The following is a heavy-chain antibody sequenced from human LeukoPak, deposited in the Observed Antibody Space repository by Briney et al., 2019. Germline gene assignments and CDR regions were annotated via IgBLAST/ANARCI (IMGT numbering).Heavy chain of an antibody. CDR1: GFTFSSYW. D-gene: IGHD1-26*01. CDR2: IKSKTDGGTT. CDR3: TAFDSGSYNGFDY. V-gene: IGHV3-15*01. Sequence: PGGSLRLSCAASGFTFSSYWMSWVRQAPGKGLEWVGRIKSKTDGGTTDYAAPVKGRFTISRDDSKNTLYLQMNSLKTEDTAVYYCTAFDSGSYNGFDYWGQGTLVTVSS. J-gene: IGHJ4*02.